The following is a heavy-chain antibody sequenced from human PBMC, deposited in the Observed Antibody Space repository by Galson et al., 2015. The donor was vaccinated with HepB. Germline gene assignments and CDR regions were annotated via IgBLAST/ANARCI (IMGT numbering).Heavy chain of an antibody. Sequence: SVKVSCKASGYTFTSYGISWVRQAPGQGLEWMGWISAYNGNTNYAQKLQGRVTMTTDTSTSTAYMELRSLRSDDTAVYYCARDGSSPVYYYYGMDVWGQGTTVTVSS. CDR3: ARDGSSPVYYYYGMDV. CDR1: GYTFTSYG. CDR2: ISAYNGNT. V-gene: IGHV1-18*04. D-gene: IGHD6-6*01. J-gene: IGHJ6*02.